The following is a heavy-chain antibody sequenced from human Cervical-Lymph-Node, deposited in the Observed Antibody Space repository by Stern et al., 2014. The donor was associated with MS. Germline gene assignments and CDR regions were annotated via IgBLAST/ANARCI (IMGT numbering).Heavy chain of an antibody. CDR1: GGSISSSNW. D-gene: IGHD6-19*01. CDR2: IYHSGST. J-gene: IGHJ6*02. Sequence: QLQLQESGPGLVKPSGTLSLTCAVSGGSISSSNWWSWVRQPPGKGLEWIGEIYHSGSTNYNPSLKSRVTISVDKSKNQFSLKLSSVTAADTAVYYCARFGAAVAGLDGYYYYGMDVWGQGTTVTVSS. CDR3: ARFGAAVAGLDGYYYYGMDV. V-gene: IGHV4-4*02.